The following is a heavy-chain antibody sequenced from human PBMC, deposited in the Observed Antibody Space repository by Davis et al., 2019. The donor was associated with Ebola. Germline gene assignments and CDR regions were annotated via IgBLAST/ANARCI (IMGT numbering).Heavy chain of an antibody. CDR2: IKQDGSEK. CDR1: GFTFSSYW. CDR3: ARAWGLNYYYGMDV. V-gene: IGHV3-7*01. J-gene: IGHJ6*02. D-gene: IGHD7-27*01. Sequence: PGGSLRLSCAASGFTFSSYWMSWVRQAPGKGLEWVANIKQDGSEKYYVDSVKGRFTISRDNAKNPLYLQMNSLRAEDTAVYYCARAWGLNYYYGMDVWGQGTTVTVSS.